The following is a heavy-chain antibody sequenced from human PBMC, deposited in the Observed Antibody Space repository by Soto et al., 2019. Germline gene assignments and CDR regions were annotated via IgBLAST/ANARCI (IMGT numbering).Heavy chain of an antibody. Sequence: QITLKESGPTLVKPTQTLTLTCTLSGWSLSTSGVGVGWIRQPPGKPLAWLALIFWDDDKRYSPSLSSRLTINTDTSKSKVTFTMTTIDTVDTATYYFASKAVPRTYIFAHWGQGTLVTVSS. J-gene: IGHJ4*02. CDR3: ASKAVPRTYIFAH. V-gene: IGHV2-5*02. CDR2: IFWDDDK. D-gene: IGHD6-19*01. CDR1: GWSLSTSGVG.